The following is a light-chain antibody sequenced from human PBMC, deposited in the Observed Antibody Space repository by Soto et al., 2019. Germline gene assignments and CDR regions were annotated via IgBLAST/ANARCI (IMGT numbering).Light chain of an antibody. Sequence: QYVLTQPPSVSGAPGQRVTISCTGSSSNIGAGYDVHWYQQLPGTAPKLLIYGNSNRHSGVPDRFSGSKSGTSASLAITGLQAEDEADYYCQSYDSSLSVVFGGGTKLTVL. CDR2: GNS. CDR1: SSNIGAGYD. J-gene: IGLJ2*01. V-gene: IGLV1-40*01. CDR3: QSYDSSLSVV.